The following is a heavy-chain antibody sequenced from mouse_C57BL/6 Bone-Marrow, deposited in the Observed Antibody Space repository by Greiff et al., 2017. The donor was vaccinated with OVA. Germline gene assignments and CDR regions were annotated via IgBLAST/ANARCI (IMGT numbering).Heavy chain of an antibody. CDR2: IDPSDSYT. CDR1: GYTFTSYW. Sequence: QVQLQQPGAELVMPGASVKLSCKASGYTFTSYWMHWVKQRPGQGLEWIGEIDPSDSYTNYNQKFKGKSTLTVDKSSSTAYMQLSSLTSEDSAVYYCAREYSNDPYYFDYWGQGTTLTVSS. J-gene: IGHJ2*01. D-gene: IGHD2-12*01. V-gene: IGHV1-69*01. CDR3: AREYSNDPYYFDY.